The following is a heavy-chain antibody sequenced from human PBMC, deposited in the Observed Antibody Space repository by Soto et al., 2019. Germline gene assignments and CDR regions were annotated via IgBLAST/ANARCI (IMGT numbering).Heavy chain of an antibody. V-gene: IGHV3-66*01. CDR3: ARAKGGSGNLEY. Sequence: GGSLRLSCAASGFTVSSSYMNWVRQAPGKGLEWVSIIYSGGITYYADSVKGRFTISRDNSKNTVYLQMSNLRAEDTAVYYCARAKGGSGNLEYWGQGTQVTV. CDR1: GFTVSSSY. D-gene: IGHD2-15*01. CDR2: IYSGGIT. J-gene: IGHJ4*02.